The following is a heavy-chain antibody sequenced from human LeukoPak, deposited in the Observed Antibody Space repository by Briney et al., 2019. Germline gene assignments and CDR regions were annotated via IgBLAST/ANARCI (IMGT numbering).Heavy chain of an antibody. D-gene: IGHD2-2*01. V-gene: IGHV1-69*05. CDR3: ARGSRLCSSTSCHFDY. J-gene: IGHJ4*02. Sequence: SVKVSCEASGGTFISYAISWVRQAPGQGLEWMGRIIPIFGTANYAQKFQGRVTITTDESTSTAYMELSSLRSEDTAVYYCARGSRLCSSTSCHFDYWGQGTLVTVSS. CDR1: GGTFISYA. CDR2: IIPIFGTA.